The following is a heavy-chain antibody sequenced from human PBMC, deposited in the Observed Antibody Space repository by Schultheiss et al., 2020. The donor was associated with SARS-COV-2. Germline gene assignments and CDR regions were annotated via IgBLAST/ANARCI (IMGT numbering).Heavy chain of an antibody. CDR1: GYSFTSYW. J-gene: IGHJ4*02. Sequence: GGSLRLSCKGSGYSFTSYWIGWVRQMPGKGMEWMGIIYPGDSDTRYSPSFQGQVTISADKSISTAYLQWSSLKASDTAMYYCARLVRRGGYSSYFDYWGQGTLVTVSS. V-gene: IGHV5-51*01. CDR2: IYPGDSDT. CDR3: ARLVRRGGYSSYFDY. D-gene: IGHD3-22*01.